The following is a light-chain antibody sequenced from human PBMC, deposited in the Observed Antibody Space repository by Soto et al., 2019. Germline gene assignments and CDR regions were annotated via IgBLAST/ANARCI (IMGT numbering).Light chain of an antibody. CDR3: QQYNNWPRAT. Sequence: EIVVTQSPATLSLSPGERATLSCRASQSVSSYLAWYQQKPGQAPRLLMFRTSSRATGFPARFSGSGSGTEFNLTISSLQSEDFGVYYCQQYNNWPRATFGGGTKVDIK. CDR2: RTS. J-gene: IGKJ4*01. V-gene: IGKV3-15*01. CDR1: QSVSSY.